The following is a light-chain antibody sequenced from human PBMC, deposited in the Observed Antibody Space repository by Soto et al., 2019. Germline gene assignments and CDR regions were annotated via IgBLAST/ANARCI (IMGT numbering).Light chain of an antibody. CDR1: SSNIGSNT. J-gene: IGLJ1*01. CDR3: PSWDDNLDAEV. Sequence: QSVLTQPPSASGTPGQRVTISCSGSSSNIGSNTVNWYQQLPGTAPKLLIYTNDQRPSGVPDRFSGSKSGTSAYLAISGLQFEDEADYHCPSWDDNLDAEVFGAGTKLTVL. V-gene: IGLV1-44*01. CDR2: TND.